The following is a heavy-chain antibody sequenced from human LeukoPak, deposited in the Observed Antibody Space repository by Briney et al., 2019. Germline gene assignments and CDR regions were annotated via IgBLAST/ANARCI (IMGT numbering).Heavy chain of an antibody. J-gene: IGHJ4*02. CDR3: ARSDYDNLTGYSASANFDY. D-gene: IGHD3-9*01. Sequence: AGSLRLSCAAPGFSFSSYELNWVRQAPAKGLDWVSYINSSRSTIYYADSVMSRFTISRDNPKTSLYLQMNSLRAEDTAVYYCARSDYDNLTGYSASANFDYWGQGALGTVSS. V-gene: IGHV3-48*03. CDR2: INSSRSTI. CDR1: GFSFSSYE.